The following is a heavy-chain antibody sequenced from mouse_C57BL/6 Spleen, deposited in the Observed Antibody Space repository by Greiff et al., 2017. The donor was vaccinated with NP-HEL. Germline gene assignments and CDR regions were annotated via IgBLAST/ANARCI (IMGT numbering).Heavy chain of an antibody. J-gene: IGHJ4*01. CDR1: GYTFTSYT. CDR3: ARGGTVVAPGYAMDY. V-gene: IGHV1-4*01. Sequence: LQESGAELARPGASVKMSCKASGYTFTSYTMHWVKQRPGQGLEWIGYINPSSGYTKYNQKFKDKATLTADKSSSTAYMQLSSLTSEDSAVYYCARGGTVVAPGYAMDYWGQGTSVTVSS. D-gene: IGHD1-1*01. CDR2: INPSSGYT.